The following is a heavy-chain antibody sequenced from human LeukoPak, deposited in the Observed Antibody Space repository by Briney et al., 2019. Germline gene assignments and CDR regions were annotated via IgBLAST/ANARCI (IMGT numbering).Heavy chain of an antibody. CDR3: AREGPYSDSSRSRFDY. CDR2: HHPSGGST. CDR1: IYTFTKHY. D-gene: IGHD6-6*01. Sequence: KVLYDASIYTFTKHYIHCVPHPPPKGLEWRGIHHPSGGSTSYAQKFQGRVTMTRDTSTSTVYMELSSLRSEDTAVYYCAREGPYSDSSRSRFDYWGQGTLVTVSS. J-gene: IGHJ4*02. V-gene: IGHV1-46*01.